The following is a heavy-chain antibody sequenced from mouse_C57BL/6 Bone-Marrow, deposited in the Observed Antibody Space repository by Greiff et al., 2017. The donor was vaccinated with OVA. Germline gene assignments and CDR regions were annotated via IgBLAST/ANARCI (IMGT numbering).Heavy chain of an antibody. Sequence: VQLQHSGAELVRPGASVKLSCTASGFNIKDDYMHWVKQRPEQGLEWIGWIDPENGDTEYASKFQGKATITADTSSNTAYLQLSSLTSEDTAVYYCTLTGPAWFAYWGQGTLVTVSA. D-gene: IGHD4-1*01. V-gene: IGHV14-4*01. CDR1: GFNIKDDY. CDR2: IDPENGDT. J-gene: IGHJ3*01. CDR3: TLTGPAWFAY.